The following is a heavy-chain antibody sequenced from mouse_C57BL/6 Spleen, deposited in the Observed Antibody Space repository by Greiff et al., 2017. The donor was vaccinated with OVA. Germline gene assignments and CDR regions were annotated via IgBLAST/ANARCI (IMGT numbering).Heavy chain of an antibody. V-gene: IGHV5-9-1*02. CDR3: TRPGSSYAMDY. CDR2: ISSGGDYI. Sequence: EVKLMESGEGLVKPGGSLKLSCAASGFTFSSYAMSWVRQTPEKRLEWVAYISSGGDYIYYADTVKGRFTISRDNARNTLYLQMSSLKSEDTAMYYCTRPGSSYAMDYWGQGTSVTVSS. J-gene: IGHJ4*01. D-gene: IGHD1-1*01. CDR1: GFTFSSYA.